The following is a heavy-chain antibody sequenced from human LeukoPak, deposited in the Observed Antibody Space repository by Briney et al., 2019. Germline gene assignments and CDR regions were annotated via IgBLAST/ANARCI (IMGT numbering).Heavy chain of an antibody. CDR2: INEDGSVT. V-gene: IGHV3-74*01. D-gene: IGHD3-16*01. J-gene: IGHJ4*02. CDR1: GFTFRTYW. Sequence: GGSPRLSCAVSGFTFRTYWMHWVRQVPGEGLVWVSRINEDGSVTNYADSVKGRFTISRDNAQSTLYLQMHSLSAEDTAIYYCGRDLGGRSSYWGQGALVTVSS. CDR3: GRDLGGRSSY.